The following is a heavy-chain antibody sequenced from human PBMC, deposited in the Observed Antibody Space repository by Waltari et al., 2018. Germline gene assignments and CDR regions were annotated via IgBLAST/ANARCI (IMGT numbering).Heavy chain of an antibody. Sequence: QVQLVESGGGVVQPGRSLRLSCAASGFTFSSYAMHWVRQAPGKGLEWVAVRSYDGRNKYDADSVKGRFTSSRDNSKNTLYLQMNSLRAEETAVYYCARDPDSSGANFDYWGQGTLVTVSS. V-gene: IGHV3-30*01. D-gene: IGHD3-22*01. CDR1: GFTFSSYA. J-gene: IGHJ4*02. CDR3: ARDPDSSGANFDY. CDR2: RSYDGRNK.